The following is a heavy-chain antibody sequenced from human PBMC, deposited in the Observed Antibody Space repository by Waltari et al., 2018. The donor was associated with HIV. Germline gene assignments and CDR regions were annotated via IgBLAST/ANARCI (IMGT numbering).Heavy chain of an antibody. D-gene: IGHD1-1*01. Sequence: QVQLQESGPGLVKPSETLSLTCTVSGYSTTSGYYWGWIRQPPGKGLQWIGNIYHTGSTYNNPSLKSRVTISVDTSKNQFSLKLSSVTATDTAVYYCARQGRVHYWYFDLWGRGTLVTVSS. J-gene: IGHJ2*01. CDR2: IYHTGST. V-gene: IGHV4-38-2*02. CDR1: GYSTTSGYY. CDR3: ARQGRVHYWYFDL.